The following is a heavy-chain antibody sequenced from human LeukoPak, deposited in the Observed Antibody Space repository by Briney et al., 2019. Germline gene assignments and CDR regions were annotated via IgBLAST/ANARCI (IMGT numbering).Heavy chain of an antibody. D-gene: IGHD3-22*01. V-gene: IGHV4-39*01. Sequence: SETLSLTCTVSGGSISSSSYYWGWIRQPPGKGLEWIGGIYYSGSTYYNPSLKSRVTISVDTSKNQFSLKLSSVTAADTAVYYCAVTYYYDSSGYFLFDYWGQGTLVTVSS. J-gene: IGHJ4*02. CDR1: GGSISSSSYY. CDR2: IYYSGST. CDR3: AVTYYYDSSGYFLFDY.